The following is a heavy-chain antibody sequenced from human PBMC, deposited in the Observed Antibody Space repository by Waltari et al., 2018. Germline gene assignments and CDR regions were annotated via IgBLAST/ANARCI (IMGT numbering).Heavy chain of an antibody. J-gene: IGHJ4*02. CDR2: ITWNSDNV. Sequence: EVQLVESGGGLVQPGGSLRLSCAASGFNFDAYSMHWVRQFPGKGLEWVSGITWNSDNVDYVDSVRGRFSISRDNAKNFLFLTMNSLKPEDTALYYCARDTGEYRVLDYWGQGTLVTVSS. CDR1: GFNFDAYS. CDR3: ARDTGEYRVLDY. V-gene: IGHV3-9*01. D-gene: IGHD4-17*01.